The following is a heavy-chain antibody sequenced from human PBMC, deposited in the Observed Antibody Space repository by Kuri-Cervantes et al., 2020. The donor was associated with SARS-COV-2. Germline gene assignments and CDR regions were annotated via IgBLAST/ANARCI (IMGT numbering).Heavy chain of an antibody. CDR2: IYPGDSDT. D-gene: IGHD1-7*01. V-gene: IGHV5-51*01. CDR1: GYSFTSYW. Sequence: GGSLRLSCKGSGYSFTSYWIGGVRQMPGKGLEWMGIIYPGDSDTRYSPSFQGQVTISADKSISTAYLQWSSLKASDTAMYYCAVNRNYDAFDIWGQGTMVTVSS. CDR3: AVNRNYDAFDI. J-gene: IGHJ3*02.